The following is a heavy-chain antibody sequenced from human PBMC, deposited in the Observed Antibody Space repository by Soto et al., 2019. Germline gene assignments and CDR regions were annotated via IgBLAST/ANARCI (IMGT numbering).Heavy chain of an antibody. V-gene: IGHV3-11*01. D-gene: IGHD2-2*01. CDR1: GFTFSDYY. CDR3: ARSRLHQLQYYYYGMDV. J-gene: IGHJ6*02. CDR2: ISSSGSTI. Sequence: GGSLRLSCAASGFTFSDYYMSWIRQAPGKGLEWVSYISSSGSTIYYADSVKGRFTISRDNAKNSLYLQMNSLRAEDTAVYYCARSRLHQLQYYYYGMDVWGQGNTVTVYS.